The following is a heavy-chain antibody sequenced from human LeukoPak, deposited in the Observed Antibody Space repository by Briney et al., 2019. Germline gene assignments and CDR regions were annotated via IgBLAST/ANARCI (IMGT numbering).Heavy chain of an antibody. CDR3: TRDRRYDYVWGSYRYGGAFDI. Sequence: PGGSLRLSCTASGFTFGDYAMSWVRQAPGKGLEWVGFIRSKAYGGTTEYAASVKGRFTISRDDSKSIAYLQMNSLKTEDTAVYYCTRDRRYDYVWGSYRYGGAFDIWGQGTMVTVSS. J-gene: IGHJ3*02. V-gene: IGHV3-49*04. D-gene: IGHD3-16*02. CDR1: GFTFGDYA. CDR2: IRSKAYGGTT.